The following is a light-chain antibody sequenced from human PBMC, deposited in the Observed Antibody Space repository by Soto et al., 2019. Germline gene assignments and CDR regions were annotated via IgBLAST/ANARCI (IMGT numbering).Light chain of an antibody. CDR2: GAS. Sequence: EIVLTQSPGTLSLSPGDRATLSCRASQSVSSSYLAWYQQKPGQAPWLLIYGASSMATGIPDRFSGSGSGTDYTPTISRLEPEDFAVYYCHHYGSSPSFPFGPGTKVDIK. CDR1: QSVSSSY. J-gene: IGKJ3*01. CDR3: HHYGSSPSFP. V-gene: IGKV3-20*01.